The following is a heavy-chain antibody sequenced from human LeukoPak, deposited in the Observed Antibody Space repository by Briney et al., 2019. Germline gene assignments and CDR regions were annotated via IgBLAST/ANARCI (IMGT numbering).Heavy chain of an antibody. CDR1: GYTFTGYY. D-gene: IGHD3-22*01. V-gene: IGHV1-2*02. CDR2: INPNSGGT. Sequence: ASVKVSCKASGYTFTGYYMHWVRQAPGQGLEGMGWINPNSGGTNYAQKFQGRVTMTRDTSISTAYMELSRLRSDDTAVYYCARRYYDSSGYYYFDYWGQGTLVTVSS. CDR3: ARRYYDSSGYYYFDY. J-gene: IGHJ4*02.